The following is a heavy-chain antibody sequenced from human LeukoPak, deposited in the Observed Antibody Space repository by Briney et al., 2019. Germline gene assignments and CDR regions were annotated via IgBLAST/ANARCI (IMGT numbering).Heavy chain of an antibody. CDR1: GGSVSSYY. CDR2: IYSSENT. V-gene: IGHV4-4*09. D-gene: IGHD6-19*01. CDR3: ARFHSGPSGWYVLWYFDL. J-gene: IGHJ2*01. Sequence: SETLSLTCTVSGGSVSSYYWSWIRQPPGKGLEWVGYIYSSENTKYNSSLESRVTMSVDTSKNQFFLELSSVTAADTAVYYCARFHSGPSGWYVLWYFDLWGRGTLVTVSS.